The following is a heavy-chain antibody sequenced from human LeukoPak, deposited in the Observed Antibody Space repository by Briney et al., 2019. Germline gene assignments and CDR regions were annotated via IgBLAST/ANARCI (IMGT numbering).Heavy chain of an antibody. Sequence: ASVKVSCKASGGTFSSYAISWVRQAPGQGLEWMGGIVPIFGTANYAQKFQGRVTITADESTSTAYMELSSLRSEDTAVYYCARRDKYYYDSSGYNDAFDIWGQGTMVTVSS. V-gene: IGHV1-69*13. CDR3: ARRDKYYYDSSGYNDAFDI. CDR1: GGTFSSYA. J-gene: IGHJ3*02. D-gene: IGHD3-22*01. CDR2: IVPIFGTA.